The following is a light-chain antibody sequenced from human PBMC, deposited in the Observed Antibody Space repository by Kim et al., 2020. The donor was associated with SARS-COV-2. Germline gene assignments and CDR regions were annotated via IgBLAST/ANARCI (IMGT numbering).Light chain of an antibody. CDR2: GAS. CDR1: QGVSSN. Sequence: SPGERVTRDCRASQGVSSNLAWYQQKPGQAPRLLIYGASTRATGIPARFSGRGSGAEFTLTISSLQSEDFAVYYCQQYNYWPPMYSFGQGTKLEI. CDR3: QQYNYWPPMYS. J-gene: IGKJ2*03. V-gene: IGKV3-15*01.